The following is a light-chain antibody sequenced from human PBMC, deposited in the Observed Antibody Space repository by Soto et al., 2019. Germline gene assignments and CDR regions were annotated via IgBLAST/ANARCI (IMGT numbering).Light chain of an antibody. J-gene: IGLJ1*01. V-gene: IGLV2-14*01. CDR1: SSDVGGYNF. CDR2: DVS. CDR3: SSYTSSSTLYV. Sequence: QSVLTQPASVSGSPGQSITISCTGTSSDVGGYNFVSWYQQHPGKAPKLMIYDVSNRPSGVSNRFSGSKSGNTASLTISGLQAEDEADDYCSSYTSSSTLYVFGTGTNVPVL.